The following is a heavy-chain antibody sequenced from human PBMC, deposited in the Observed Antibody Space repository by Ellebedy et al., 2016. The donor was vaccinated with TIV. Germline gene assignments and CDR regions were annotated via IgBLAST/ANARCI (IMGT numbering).Heavy chain of an antibody. D-gene: IGHD5-12*01. J-gene: IGHJ4*02. CDR2: IKSDGSTI. CDR1: GFTFSSYW. CDR3: AKDSRGYGSFDY. V-gene: IGHV3-74*01. Sequence: GESLKISCAASGFTFSSYWMYWVRQAPGKGLVWVSRIKSDGSTITYADSVKGRFTSSRDNAKNTLYLHMSSLRAEDTAVYYCAKDSRGYGSFDYWGQGTLITVSS.